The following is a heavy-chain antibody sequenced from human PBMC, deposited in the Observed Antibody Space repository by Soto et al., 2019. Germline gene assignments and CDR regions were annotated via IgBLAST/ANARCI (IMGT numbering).Heavy chain of an antibody. J-gene: IGHJ4*02. V-gene: IGHV3-23*01. CDR1: GFTFSSYW. CDR2: ISGTGSST. CDR3: VKGRQWLVYYFDY. D-gene: IGHD6-19*01. Sequence: GGSLRLSCAASGFTFSSYWMHWVRQAPGKGLVWVSGISGTGSSTYYADSVKGRFSISRDNSKNTVYLQMNSLRADDTAEYYCVKGRQWLVYYFDYWGPGILVTVSS.